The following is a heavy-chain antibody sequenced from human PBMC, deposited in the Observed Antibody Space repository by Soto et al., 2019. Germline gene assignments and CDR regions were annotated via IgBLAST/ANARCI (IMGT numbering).Heavy chain of an antibody. CDR1: GFSLSTSGVG. V-gene: IGHV2-5*02. J-gene: IGHJ4*02. CDR3: AHKVPGYSYVPY. D-gene: IGHD5-18*01. CDR2: IYWDDDK. Sequence: SGPTLVNPTQTLTLTCTFSGFSLSTSGVGVGWIRQPPGKALEWLAVIYWDDDKRYSPSLKSRLNITKDTSKKQVVLTMTNMDLVDTATYYCAHKVPGYSYVPYWGQGTLVTVSS.